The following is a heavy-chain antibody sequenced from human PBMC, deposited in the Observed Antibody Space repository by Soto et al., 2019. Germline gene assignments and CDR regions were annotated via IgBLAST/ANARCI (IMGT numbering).Heavy chain of an antibody. D-gene: IGHD3-22*01. Sequence: HPGGSLRLSCAASGFTFSSYSMNWVRQAPGKGLEWVSYISSSSSTIYYADSVKGRFTISRDNAKNSLYLQMNSLRAEDTAVYYCARGSYYYDPHHLDVWGQGTTVTVSS. CDR2: ISSSSSTI. J-gene: IGHJ6*02. CDR3: ARGSYYYDPHHLDV. V-gene: IGHV3-48*01. CDR1: GFTFSSYS.